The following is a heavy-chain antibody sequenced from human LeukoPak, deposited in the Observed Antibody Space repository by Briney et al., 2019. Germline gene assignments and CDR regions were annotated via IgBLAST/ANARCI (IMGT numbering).Heavy chain of an antibody. J-gene: IGHJ3*02. CDR3: VKGPRGCIGCDAFDI. D-gene: IGHD3-10*01. Sequence: PGGSLRLSCAASGFTFAEHTTQWVPQAPGKGLEWVSLLSGDVGRIYYADSVKRRSSISRDNSKYSLYLQMNSLITEDTALYYCVKGPRGCIGCDAFDIWGQGTTVTVSS. CDR1: GFTFAEHT. CDR2: LSGDVGRI. V-gene: IGHV3-43*01.